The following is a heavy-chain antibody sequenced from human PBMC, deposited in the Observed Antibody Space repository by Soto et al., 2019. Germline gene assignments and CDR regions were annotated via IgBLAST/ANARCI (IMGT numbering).Heavy chain of an antibody. D-gene: IGHD3-10*01. CDR3: ARGVYGSGNYYTGPSAFDI. V-gene: IGHV1-69*06. Sequence: QVQREQSGAEVKKPGSSVKISCKASGGTLSDHGVSWLRQAPGQGLEWVGGTIPVFNTAKYAPKFQGRVTIEADKSTNIAYMELGSLRSDDTAFYYCARGVYGSGNYYTGPSAFDIWGQGTLVIVSS. J-gene: IGHJ3*02. CDR2: TIPVFNTA. CDR1: GGTLSDHG.